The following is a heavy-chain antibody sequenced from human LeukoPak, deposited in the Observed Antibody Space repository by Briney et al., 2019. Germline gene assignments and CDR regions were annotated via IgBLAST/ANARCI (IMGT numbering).Heavy chain of an antibody. CDR2: ISGSGGST. J-gene: IGHJ4*02. CDR3: AKDQNYYDSSGYYEKAGY. Sequence: PGGSLRLSCAASGFTCSSYSMSSLRQAPGKGLEWVSAISGSGGSTYYADSVKGRFTISRDNSKNTLYLQMNRLRAEDTAVYYCAKDQNYYDSSGYYEKAGYWGQGTLVTVSS. CDR1: GFTCSSYS. V-gene: IGHV3-23*01. D-gene: IGHD3-22*01.